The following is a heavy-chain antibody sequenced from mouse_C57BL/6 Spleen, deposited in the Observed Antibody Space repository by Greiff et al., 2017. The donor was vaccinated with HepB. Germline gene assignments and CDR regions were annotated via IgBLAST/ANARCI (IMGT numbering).Heavy chain of an antibody. CDR2: INYDGSST. V-gene: IGHV5-16*01. D-gene: IGHD2-5*01. J-gene: IGHJ2*01. Sequence: EVKVVESEGGLVQPGSSMKLSCTASGFTFSDYYMAWVRQVPEKGLEWVANINYDGSSTYYLDSLKSRFIISRDNAKNILYLQMSSLKSEDTATYYCARDPYYSNYLWYFDYWGQGTTLTVSS. CDR1: GFTFSDYY. CDR3: ARDPYYSNYLWYFDY.